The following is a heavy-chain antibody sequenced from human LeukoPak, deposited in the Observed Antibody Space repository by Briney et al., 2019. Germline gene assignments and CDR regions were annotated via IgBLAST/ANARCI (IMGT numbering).Heavy chain of an antibody. CDR2: FYSGGNT. D-gene: IGHD3-22*01. Sequence: GGSLRLSCAASGFSVSSRYMTWVRQAPGKGLEWVSVFYSGGNTRYADPVKGRFTISRDNSKNTVYLQMNSLRAEVTAVYYCAREGSFDSSGYNDALDIWGQGTLVTVSS. V-gene: IGHV3-53*01. J-gene: IGHJ3*02. CDR1: GFSVSSRY. CDR3: AREGSFDSSGYNDALDI.